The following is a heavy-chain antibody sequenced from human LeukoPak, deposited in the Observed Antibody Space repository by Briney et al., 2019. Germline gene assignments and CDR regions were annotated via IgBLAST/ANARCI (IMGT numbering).Heavy chain of an antibody. CDR3: ARGTVGTRAFDY. D-gene: IGHD1-26*01. Sequence: SGGSLRLSCAASGFIFSSYWMSWVRQAPGKGLEWVSSISFSGDYIYYADSLKGRLTISRDNAKNSLYLQLNSLRAEDTAVYYCARGTVGTRAFDYWGQGTLVTVS. CDR1: GFIFSSYW. CDR2: ISFSGDYI. J-gene: IGHJ4*02. V-gene: IGHV3-21*01.